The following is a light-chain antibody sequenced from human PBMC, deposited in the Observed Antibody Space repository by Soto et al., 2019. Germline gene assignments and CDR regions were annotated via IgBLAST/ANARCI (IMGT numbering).Light chain of an antibody. CDR1: SRDVGGYNY. CDR3: SSYTSISTLV. Sequence: QSALTQPASVSGSPGQSITVSCTGTSRDVGGYNYVSWYQQHPGKAPKLMIYDVSNRPSGVSDRFSGSKSDNTASLTISGLQAEDEADYYCSSYTSISTLVFGGGTKLTVL. J-gene: IGLJ2*01. CDR2: DVS. V-gene: IGLV2-14*01.